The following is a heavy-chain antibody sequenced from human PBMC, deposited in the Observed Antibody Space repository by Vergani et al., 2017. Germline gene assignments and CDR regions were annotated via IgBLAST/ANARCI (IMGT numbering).Heavy chain of an antibody. J-gene: IGHJ6*02. CDR1: GFTFNHYA. V-gene: IGHV3-23*01. D-gene: IGHD5-12*01. CDR3: AKANPRNSGYDYLGYYHAMDV. CDR2: ISGSGGST. Sequence: EVQLLESGGDLVQPGGSLRLSCAASGFTFNHYAMNWVRQAPGKGLEWVSGISGSGGSTYYAGSVKGRFTISRDSSKNTLYLKMNSLSAGDTAVYYCAKANPRNSGYDYLGYYHAMDVWGQGTTVTVSS.